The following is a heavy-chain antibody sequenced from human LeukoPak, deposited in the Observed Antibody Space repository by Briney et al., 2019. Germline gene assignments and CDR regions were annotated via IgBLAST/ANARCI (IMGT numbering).Heavy chain of an antibody. D-gene: IGHD1-1*01. CDR1: GGSISRYY. Sequence: SETLSLTCSVSGGSISRYYWSWIRQPAGKGMEWIGRIYSSGSTDYNPSLKSRVTLSVDTSKNQFSLKLSSVAAADTAVYYCASHLTTDFDYWGQGTLVTVSS. CDR3: ASHLTTDFDY. V-gene: IGHV4-4*07. J-gene: IGHJ4*02. CDR2: IYSSGST.